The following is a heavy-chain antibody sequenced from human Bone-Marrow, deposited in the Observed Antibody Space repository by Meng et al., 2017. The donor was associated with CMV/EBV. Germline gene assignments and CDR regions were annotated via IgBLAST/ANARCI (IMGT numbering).Heavy chain of an antibody. V-gene: IGHV3-23*01. CDR3: AKDRLGILTYCSSTNCPGGGY. CDR1: GFTFSSYG. J-gene: IGHJ4*02. Sequence: GGSLRLSCAASGFTFSSYGMHWVRQAPGKGLEWVSAISGSGGTTYYADSVKGRFTISRDNSKNTLYLQMNSLRAEDTAVYYCAKDRLGILTYCSSTNCPGGGYWGQGTLVTVSS. D-gene: IGHD2-2*01. CDR2: ISGSGGTT.